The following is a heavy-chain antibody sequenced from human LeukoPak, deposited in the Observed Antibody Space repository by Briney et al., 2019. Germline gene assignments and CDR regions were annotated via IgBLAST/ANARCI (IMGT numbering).Heavy chain of an antibody. CDR1: GGTFNNYA. V-gene: IGHV1-69*13. D-gene: IGHD3-10*01. CDR3: ARAGAYYYGSKNYQDYYFYYMDV. Sequence: SVKVSCKASGGTFNNYAISWVRQAPGQGLEWMGDITPMCGRAKYAQKLQGRVTIIADESTATAYIELSSLRSDDTAVYYCARAGAYYYGSKNYQDYYFYYMDVWGKGTTVTVSS. CDR2: ITPMCGRA. J-gene: IGHJ6*03.